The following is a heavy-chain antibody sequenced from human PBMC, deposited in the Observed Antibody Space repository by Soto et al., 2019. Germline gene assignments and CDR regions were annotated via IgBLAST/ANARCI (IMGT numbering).Heavy chain of an antibody. D-gene: IGHD3-10*01. Sequence: GGSLRLSCAASGFTFSSYGMHWVRQAPGKGLEWVAVISYDGSNKYYADSVKGRFTISRDNSKNTLYLQMNSLRAEDTAVYYCAKDNHPGSYYWGQGTLVTVSS. V-gene: IGHV3-30*18. CDR1: GFTFSSYG. CDR2: ISYDGSNK. J-gene: IGHJ4*02. CDR3: AKDNHPGSYY.